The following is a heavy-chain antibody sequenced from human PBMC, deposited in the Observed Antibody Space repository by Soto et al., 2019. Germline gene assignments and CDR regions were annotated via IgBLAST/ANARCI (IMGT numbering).Heavy chain of an antibody. J-gene: IGHJ6*02. CDR3: ARDRSYMGTYDYYYGMDV. CDR1: GFTFSNYA. D-gene: IGHD3-10*01. Sequence: GGSLRLSCAASGFTFSNYAMSWVRQAPGKGLEWVAAISDNGSNKYYADSVKGRFTISRDNSKNTLYLQMNSLRAEDTAVYYCARDRSYMGTYDYYYGMDVWGQGTTVTVSS. CDR2: ISDNGSNK. V-gene: IGHV3-30*04.